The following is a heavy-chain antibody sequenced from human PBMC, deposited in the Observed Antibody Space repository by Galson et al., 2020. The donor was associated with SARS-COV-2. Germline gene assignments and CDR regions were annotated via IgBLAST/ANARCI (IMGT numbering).Heavy chain of an antibody. J-gene: IGHJ4*02. CDR3: ATEAHDY. Sequence: TGGSLRLSCAASGFTFSSYSMNWVRQAPGKGLEWVSYITSSSRTTYYADSVKGRFTVSRDNAKNSVYLQMNNLRDEDTALYYCATEAHDYWGQGTLVTVSS. CDR2: ITSSSRTT. CDR1: GFTFSSYS. V-gene: IGHV3-48*02.